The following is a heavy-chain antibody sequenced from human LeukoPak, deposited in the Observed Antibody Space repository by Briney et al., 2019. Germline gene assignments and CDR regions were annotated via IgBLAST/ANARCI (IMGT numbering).Heavy chain of an antibody. V-gene: IGHV4-39*07. CDR3: ASAGDAGALAFDI. D-gene: IGHD2-21*01. J-gene: IGHJ3*02. CDR1: GGSISSSSYY. CDR2: IYYSGAT. Sequence: PSETLPLTCTVSGGSISSSSYYWGWIRQPPGKGLEWIASIYYSGATHYNPSLKSRVTISVDTSKNQFSLKLSSVTAADTAVYYCASAGDAGALAFDIWGQGTMVTVSS.